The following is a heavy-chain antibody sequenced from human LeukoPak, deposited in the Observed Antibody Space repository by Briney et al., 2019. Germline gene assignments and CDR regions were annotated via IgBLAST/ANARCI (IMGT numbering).Heavy chain of an antibody. CDR1: GFTFSNYE. J-gene: IGHJ4*02. CDR3: ARGGSLFEY. V-gene: IGHV3-48*03. CDR2: ISSGGSTV. Sequence: GGSLRLSCAASGFTFSNYEMRWVRRAPGKGLEWVSYISSGGSTVYYADSVKGRFTVSRDNAKNSLYLQMSSLRAEDTAVYYCARGGSLFEYWGQGTLVSVSS. D-gene: IGHD3-10*01.